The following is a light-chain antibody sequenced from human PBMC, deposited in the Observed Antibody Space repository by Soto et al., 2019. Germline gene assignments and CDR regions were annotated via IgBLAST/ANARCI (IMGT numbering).Light chain of an antibody. CDR2: AND. CDR1: SSNIGAGFD. J-gene: IGLJ2*01. CDR3: QSYDISLLAYV. V-gene: IGLV1-40*01. Sequence: QSVLTQPPSVSGAPGQRLTISCAGTSSNIGAGFDVHWYQQLPGTAPKLLIYANDDRPSGVPDRFSGSTSGTSASLAITGLQAEDAADYYCQSYDISLLAYVFGGGTKVTVL.